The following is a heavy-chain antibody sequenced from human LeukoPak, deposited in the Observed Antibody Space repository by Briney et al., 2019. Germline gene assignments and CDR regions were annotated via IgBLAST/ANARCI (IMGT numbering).Heavy chain of an antibody. CDR3: ASDYDSPFDF. V-gene: IGHV3-21*06. D-gene: IGHD5-12*01. CDR2: ITPSSSSI. J-gene: IGHJ4*02. Sequence: GGSLRLSCVVSGFTVSSNYMSWVRQAPGKGLEWVSSITPSSSSIFYADSVKGRFTISRDNAKNLLYLQMSSLRAEDTAVYYCASDYDSPFDFWGQGTLVTVSS. CDR1: GFTVSSNY.